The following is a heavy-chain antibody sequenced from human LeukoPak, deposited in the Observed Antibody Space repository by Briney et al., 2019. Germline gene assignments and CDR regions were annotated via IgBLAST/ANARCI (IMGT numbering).Heavy chain of an antibody. CDR3: ARDRGGYGHFDY. J-gene: IGHJ4*02. CDR2: ISSSSSYI. CDR1: GFTFSSYS. Sequence: GGSLRLSCAASGFTFSSYSMNWVRQAPGKGLEWVSSISSSSSYIYYADSVKGRFTISRDNAKNSLYLQMNSLRAEDTAVYYCARDRGGYGHFDYWGQGTLVTVSS. D-gene: IGHD5-12*01. V-gene: IGHV3-21*01.